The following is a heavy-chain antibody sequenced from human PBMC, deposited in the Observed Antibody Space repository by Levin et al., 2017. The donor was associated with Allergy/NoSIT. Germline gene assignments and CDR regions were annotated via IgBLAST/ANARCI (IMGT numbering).Heavy chain of an antibody. Sequence: SETLSLTCTVSGGSISSGGYYWSWIRQHPGKGLEWIGYIYYSGSTYYNPSLKSRVTISVDTSKNQFSLKLSSVTAADTAVYYCARGGGPHNYYYYYYMDVWGKGTTVTVSS. V-gene: IGHV4-31*03. CDR3: ARGGGPHNYYYYYYMDV. J-gene: IGHJ6*03. CDR2: IYYSGST. CDR1: GGSISSGGYY. D-gene: IGHD2-21*01.